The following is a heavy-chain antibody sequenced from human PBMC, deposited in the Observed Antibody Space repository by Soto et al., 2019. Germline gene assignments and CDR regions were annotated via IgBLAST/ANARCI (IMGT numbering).Heavy chain of an antibody. CDR2: FNHSGSP. D-gene: IGHD6-19*01. V-gene: IGHV4-34*01. Sequence: PSETLSLTCAVYGGSFSGYSWSWIRHSPGKGLEWIGEFNHSGSPNYNPSLKSRVIISVDTSKNQFSLKLSSVTAADTAMYYCARRTGSGWFFDSWGQGTLVAVSS. CDR1: GGSFSGYS. CDR3: ARRTGSGWFFDS. J-gene: IGHJ4*02.